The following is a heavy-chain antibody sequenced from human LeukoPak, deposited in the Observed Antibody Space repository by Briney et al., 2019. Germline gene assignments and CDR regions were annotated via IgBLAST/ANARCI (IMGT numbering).Heavy chain of an antibody. CDR3: ARGLATRITMVRGVIPQRRFDP. V-gene: IGHV4-59*12. D-gene: IGHD3-10*01. CDR2: IYYSGST. J-gene: IGHJ5*02. Sequence: SETLSLTCTVSGGSISSDHWNWIRQPPGKGLEWIGCIYYSGSTYYNPSLKSRVTIPVDTSKNQFSLKLSSVTAADTAVYYCARGLATRITMVRGVIPQRRFDPWGQGTLVTVSS. CDR1: GGSISSDH.